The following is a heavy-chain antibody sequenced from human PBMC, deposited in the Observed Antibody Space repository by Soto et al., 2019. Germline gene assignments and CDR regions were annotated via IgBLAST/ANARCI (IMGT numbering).Heavy chain of an antibody. Sequence: ASAKVSCKGACYTFTSYGISWVRQAPLEGLEWMGWISAYNGNTNYAQKLQDRVTMTTDTSTSTAYIEQRSLRSDDRAVYSGARYRLHSSGVGHQYGIAVWAQGTKVP. D-gene: IGHD5-18*01. J-gene: IGHJ6*02. CDR3: ARYRLHSSGVGHQYGIAV. CDR2: ISAYNGNT. CDR1: CYTFTSYG. V-gene: IGHV1-18*04.